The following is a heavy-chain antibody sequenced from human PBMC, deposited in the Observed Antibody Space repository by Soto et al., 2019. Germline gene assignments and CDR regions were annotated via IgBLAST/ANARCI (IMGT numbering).Heavy chain of an antibody. Sequence: PGGSLRLSCAASGFTFSSYSMNWVRQAPGKGLEWVSSISSSSSYIYYADSVKGRFTISRDNAKNSLYLQMNSLRAEDTAVYYCARDLEFTVFVLSSYYYGMDVWGQGTTVTVSS. J-gene: IGHJ6*02. CDR3: ARDLEFTVFVLSSYYYGMDV. V-gene: IGHV3-21*01. CDR1: GFTFSSYS. D-gene: IGHD1-1*01. CDR2: ISSSSSYI.